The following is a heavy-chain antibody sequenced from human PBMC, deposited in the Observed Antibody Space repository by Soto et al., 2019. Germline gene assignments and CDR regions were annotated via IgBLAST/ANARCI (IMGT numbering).Heavy chain of an antibody. CDR1: GSTFSSYA. CDR2: IIPIFGTA. J-gene: IGHJ6*02. D-gene: IGHD1-7*01. Sequence: GASVKVSCKASGSTFSSYAISWVRQAPGQGLEWMGGIIPIFGTANYAQKFQGRVTITADESTSTAYMELSSLRSEDTAVYYCARTNWNYVYYYYGMDVWGQGTTVTVSS. CDR3: ARTNWNYVYYYYGMDV. V-gene: IGHV1-69*13.